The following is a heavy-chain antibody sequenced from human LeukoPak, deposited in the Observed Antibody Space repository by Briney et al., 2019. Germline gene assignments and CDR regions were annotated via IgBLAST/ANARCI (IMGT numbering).Heavy chain of an antibody. CDR1: GGSISSSSYF. D-gene: IGHD2-2*01. CDR2: IYYSGSA. Sequence: SETLSLTCTVSGGSISSSSYFWGWIRQPPGKGLEWIGSIYYSGSAYYNPSLKSRVTISVDTSKSQCSLKLSSVTAADTAVYYCARDPCSSTTCYSFDYWGQGALVTVSS. V-gene: IGHV4-39*07. CDR3: ARDPCSSTTCYSFDY. J-gene: IGHJ4*02.